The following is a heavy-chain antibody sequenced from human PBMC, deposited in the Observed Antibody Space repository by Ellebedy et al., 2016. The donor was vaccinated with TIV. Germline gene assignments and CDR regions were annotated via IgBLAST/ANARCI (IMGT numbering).Heavy chain of an antibody. CDR1: GFRFSDYP. CDR3: ARDDKGGFDH. V-gene: IGHV3-48*02. CDR2: IRPSSDSK. D-gene: IGHD3-16*01. J-gene: IGHJ4*02. Sequence: GESLKISCAASGFRFSDYPMNWVRQAPGKGLEWVSNIRPSSDSKTYVDFVKGRFTIFRDNAKNSLSLQLDNLRDEDTAVYYCARDDKGGFDHWGQGALVTVSS.